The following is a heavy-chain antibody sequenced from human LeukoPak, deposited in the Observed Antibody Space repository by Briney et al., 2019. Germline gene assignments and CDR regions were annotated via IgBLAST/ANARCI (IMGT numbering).Heavy chain of an antibody. CDR1: GGSISSGGYS. V-gene: IGHV4-30-2*01. CDR2: IYHSGST. J-gene: IGHJ2*01. D-gene: IGHD2-2*02. Sequence: SQTLSLTCAVSGGSISSGGYSWSWIRQPPGKGLEWIGYIYHSGSTYYNPSHKSRVTISVDRSKNQFSLKLSSVTAADTAVYYCARANRYCSSTSCYSEDWYFDLWGRGTLVTVSS. CDR3: ARANRYCSSTSCYSEDWYFDL.